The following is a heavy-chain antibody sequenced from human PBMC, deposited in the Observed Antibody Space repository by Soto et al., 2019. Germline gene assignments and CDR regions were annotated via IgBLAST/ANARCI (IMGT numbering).Heavy chain of an antibody. Sequence: ASVKVSCKASGYAFTNYNIHWVRQAPGQRLEWMGWVVAVNGEANYAQKFQGRVMITTDASTSTAYMELSSLRSEDTAVYYCVVMITFGGVIPGPGYWGQGTLVTVSS. V-gene: IGHV1-3*01. CDR1: GYAFTNYN. J-gene: IGHJ4*02. CDR3: VVMITFGGVIPGPGY. D-gene: IGHD3-16*02. CDR2: VVAVNGEA.